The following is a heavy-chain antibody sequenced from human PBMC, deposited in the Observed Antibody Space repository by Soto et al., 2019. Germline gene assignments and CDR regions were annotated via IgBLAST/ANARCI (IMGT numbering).Heavy chain of an antibody. CDR3: ARERSESDYYYYYGMDV. D-gene: IGHD3-10*01. Sequence: ASVKVSCTASGYTFTSYYIHWVRQAPGQGLEWMGIINPSGGSTSYAQKFQGRVTMTRDTSTSTVYMELSSLRSEDTAVYYCARERSESDYYYYYGMDVWGQGTTVTVSS. CDR1: GYTFTSYY. J-gene: IGHJ6*02. CDR2: INPSGGST. V-gene: IGHV1-46*01.